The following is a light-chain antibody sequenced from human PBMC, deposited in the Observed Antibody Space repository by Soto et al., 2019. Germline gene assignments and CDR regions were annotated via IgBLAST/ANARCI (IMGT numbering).Light chain of an antibody. CDR3: HQYASSRT. Sequence: EIVLTQSPVTLSLSPGERDTLSCRASQSVSSRYFAWYQQKPGQAPRLLIYAASSRAAGIPDMFSGSGSGTDFFLTISRLEPEDCAVYYCHQYASSRTFGPGTKVE. CDR1: QSVSSRY. CDR2: AAS. J-gene: IGKJ1*01. V-gene: IGKV3-20*01.